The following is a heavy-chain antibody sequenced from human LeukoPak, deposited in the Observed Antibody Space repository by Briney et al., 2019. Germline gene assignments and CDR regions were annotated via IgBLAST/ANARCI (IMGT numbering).Heavy chain of an antibody. CDR2: IYHSGST. CDR3: AEVERRNY. Sequence: PSETLSHTRAVSGYSISSGYYWGWIRQPPGRGLEWIGSIYHSGSTYYNPSLKSRVTISVDTSKNQFSLKLRSVTAAGTAVYYCAEVERRNYWGQGTLVTVSS. J-gene: IGHJ4*02. CDR1: GYSISSGYY. D-gene: IGHD1-1*01. V-gene: IGHV4-38-2*01.